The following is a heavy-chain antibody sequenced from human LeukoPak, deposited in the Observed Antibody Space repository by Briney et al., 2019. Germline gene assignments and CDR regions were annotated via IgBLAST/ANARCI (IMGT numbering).Heavy chain of an antibody. CDR1: GFTFSSYS. J-gene: IGHJ4*02. V-gene: IGHV3-21*01. CDR2: ISSCSSYI. D-gene: IGHD3-10*01. CDR3: ARGGRLLWFGESIDY. Sequence: GGSLRLSCAASGFTFSSYSMNWVRQAPGKGLEWVSSISSCSSYIYYADSVKGRFTISRDNAKNSLYLQMNSLRAEDTAVYYCARGGRLLWFGESIDYWGQGTLVTVSS.